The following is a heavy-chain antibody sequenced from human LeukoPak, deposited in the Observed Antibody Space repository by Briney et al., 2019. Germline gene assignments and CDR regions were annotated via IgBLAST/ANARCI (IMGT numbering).Heavy chain of an antibody. D-gene: IGHD2-15*01. J-gene: IGHJ5*02. V-gene: IGHV3-23*01. CDR1: GFAFSSYA. Sequence: QPGGSLRLSCAASGFAFSSYAMNWVRQAPGKGLEWVSAISGSGGSTYYADSVKGRFTISRDNSKNTLYLQMNSLRAEDTAVYYCAKDLTVVVVAAPPVDPWGQGTLVTVSS. CDR3: AKDLTVVVVAAPPVDP. CDR2: ISGSGGST.